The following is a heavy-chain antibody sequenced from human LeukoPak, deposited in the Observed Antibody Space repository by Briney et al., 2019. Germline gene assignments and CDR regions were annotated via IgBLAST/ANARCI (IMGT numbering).Heavy chain of an antibody. J-gene: IGHJ5*02. CDR3: ARGDYYDSITTNWFDP. CDR2: IYHSGST. CDR1: GVSISSGGYS. D-gene: IGHD3-22*01. Sequence: SETLSLTCAVSGVSISSGGYSWSWIRQPPGKGLEWIGYIYHSGSTYYNPSLKSRVTISVDRSKNQFSLKLSSVTAADTAVYYCARGDYYDSITTNWFDPWGQGTLVTVSS. V-gene: IGHV4-30-2*01.